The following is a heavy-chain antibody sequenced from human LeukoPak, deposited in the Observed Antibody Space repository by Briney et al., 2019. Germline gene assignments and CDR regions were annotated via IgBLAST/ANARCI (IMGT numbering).Heavy chain of an antibody. D-gene: IGHD2-15*01. J-gene: IGHJ6*02. CDR3: ARDGYCRGGSCYSYYYYGMDV. V-gene: IGHV1-18*01. CDR2: ISAYNGNT. Sequence: ASVKVSCKASGYTFTSYGISWVRQAPAQGLEWMGWISAYNGNTNYAQKLQGRVTMTTDTSTSTAYMELRSLRSDDTAVYYCARDGYCRGGSCYSYYYYGMDVWGQGTTVTVSS. CDR1: GYTFTSYG.